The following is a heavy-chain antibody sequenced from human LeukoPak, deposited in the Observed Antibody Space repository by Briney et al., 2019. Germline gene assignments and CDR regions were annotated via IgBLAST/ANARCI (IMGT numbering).Heavy chain of an antibody. Sequence: SVKVSCKASGGTFGSYAISWVRQAPGQGLEWMGGIIPIFGTANYAQKLQGRVTITADESTSTAYMELSSLRSEDTAVYYCARLRGGYNWFDPWGQGTLVTVSS. D-gene: IGHD3-10*01. J-gene: IGHJ5*02. CDR1: GGTFGSYA. CDR3: ARLRGGYNWFDP. V-gene: IGHV1-69*01. CDR2: IIPIFGTA.